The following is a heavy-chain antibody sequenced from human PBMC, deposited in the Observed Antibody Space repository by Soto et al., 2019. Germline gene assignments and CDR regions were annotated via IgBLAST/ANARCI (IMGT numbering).Heavy chain of an antibody. V-gene: IGHV3-30-3*01. D-gene: IGHD3-9*01. CDR3: ARDRYDILTGYTYYYYYYGMDV. Sequence: GGSLRLSCAASGFTFSSYAMHWVRQAPGKGLEWVAVISYDGSNKYYTDSVKGRFTISRDNSKNTLYLQMNSLRAEDTAVYYCARDRYDILTGYTYYYYYYGMDVWGQGTTVTVS. CDR1: GFTFSSYA. J-gene: IGHJ6*02. CDR2: ISYDGSNK.